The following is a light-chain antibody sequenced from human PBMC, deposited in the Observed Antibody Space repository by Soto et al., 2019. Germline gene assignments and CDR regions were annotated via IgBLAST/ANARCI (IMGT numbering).Light chain of an antibody. CDR3: QQYNSYSAT. Sequence: DIQMTQSPSTLSASVGDRVTTTCRASQSISSWLAWYQQKPGKAPKLLIYKASSLESGVPSRFRGSGSGTEFTLTISSLQPDDFATYYCQQYNSYSATFGQGTKVDIK. CDR2: KAS. V-gene: IGKV1-5*03. CDR1: QSISSW. J-gene: IGKJ2*01.